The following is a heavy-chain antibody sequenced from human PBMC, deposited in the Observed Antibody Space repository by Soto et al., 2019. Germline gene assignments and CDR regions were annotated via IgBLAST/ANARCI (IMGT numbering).Heavy chain of an antibody. CDR1: GYSFAGYW. CDR2: IDPSDSQT. J-gene: IGHJ4*02. D-gene: IGHD3-22*01. CDR3: ARQIYDSDTDPNFQYYFDS. Sequence: GESLKISCKGSGYSFAGYWITWVRQKPGKGLEWMGRIDPSDSQTYYSPSFRGHVTISVTKSITTVFLQWSSLRASDTAMYYCARQIYDSDTDPNFQYYFDSWGQGTPVTVSS. V-gene: IGHV5-10-1*01.